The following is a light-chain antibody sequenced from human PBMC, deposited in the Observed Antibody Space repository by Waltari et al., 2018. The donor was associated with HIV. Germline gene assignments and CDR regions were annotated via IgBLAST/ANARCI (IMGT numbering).Light chain of an antibody. J-gene: IGKJ2*01. V-gene: IGKV1-16*02. CDR1: QDITRL. CDR3: QQHYSYPYT. CDR2: GAS. Sequence: DIQLTQSPSSVSASVEDTVTITCRASQDITRLLAWFQQKPGKAPKSLIYGASNLQCGVPSKFSGSGSGTEFTLTISNLQPEDSATYFCQQHYSYPYTFGQGTKLE.